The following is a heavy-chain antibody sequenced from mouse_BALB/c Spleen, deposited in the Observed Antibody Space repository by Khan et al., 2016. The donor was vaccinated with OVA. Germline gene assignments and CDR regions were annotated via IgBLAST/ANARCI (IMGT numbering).Heavy chain of an antibody. CDR1: GFSLTGYG. V-gene: IGHV2-6-7*01. CDR2: IWGDGST. Sequence: VKLEESGPGLVAPSQSLSITCTVSGFSLTGYGINWVRQPPGKDLEWLGMIWGDGSTDYNSALKSRLSISKDNSKSQVFLKMNSLQTDDTARYYCARELRLGGFAYWGQGTLVTVSA. D-gene: IGHD1-2*01. J-gene: IGHJ3*01. CDR3: ARELRLGGFAY.